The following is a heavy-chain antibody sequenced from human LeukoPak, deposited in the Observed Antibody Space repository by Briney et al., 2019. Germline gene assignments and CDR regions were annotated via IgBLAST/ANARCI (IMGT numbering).Heavy chain of an antibody. V-gene: IGHV1-18*01. CDR3: ATRRGYDSNFDY. J-gene: IGHJ4*02. D-gene: IGHD5-12*01. CDR2: ISAYNGNT. Sequence: ASVKVSCKASGYTFTSYGIGWVRQAPGQGLEWVGWISAYNGNTNYAQKLQGRVTMPTDTSTSTAYMELRSLRSDDTAVYYCATRRGYDSNFDYWGQGTLVTVSS. CDR1: GYTFTSYG.